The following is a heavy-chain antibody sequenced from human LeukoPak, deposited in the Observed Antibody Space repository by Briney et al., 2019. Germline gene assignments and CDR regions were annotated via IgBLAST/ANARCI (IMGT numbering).Heavy chain of an antibody. J-gene: IGHJ5*02. V-gene: IGHV1-69*06. Sequence: SVKVSCKASGYTFTSYGISWVRQAPGQGLEWMGGIIPIFGTANYAQKFQGRVTITADKSTSTAYMELSSLRSEDTAVYYCAREKGIAARPRFDPWGQGTLVTVSS. CDR3: AREKGIAARPRFDP. CDR1: GYTFTSYG. D-gene: IGHD6-6*01. CDR2: IIPIFGTA.